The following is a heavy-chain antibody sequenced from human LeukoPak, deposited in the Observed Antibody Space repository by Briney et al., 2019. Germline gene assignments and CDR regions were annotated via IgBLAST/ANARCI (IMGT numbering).Heavy chain of an antibody. D-gene: IGHD6-19*01. J-gene: IGHJ4*02. V-gene: IGHV3-15*01. CDR2: IKSKTDGGTT. CDR3: TTDHGSGWVLDY. Sequence: PGGSLRLSCAASGFTFSNAWMSWVRQAPRKGLEWVGRIKSKTDGGTTDYAAPVEGRFTISRDDSKNTLYLQMNSLKTEDTAVYYCTTDHGSGWVLDYWGQGTLVTVSS. CDR1: GFTFSNAW.